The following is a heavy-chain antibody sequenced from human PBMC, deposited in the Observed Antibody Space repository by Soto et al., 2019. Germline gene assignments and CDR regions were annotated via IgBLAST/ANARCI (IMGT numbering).Heavy chain of an antibody. CDR3: ARVRGGYCSTTACSPGAFEI. CDR1: GGAISRGAYY. V-gene: IGHV4-31*03. CDR2: ISNRGTA. J-gene: IGHJ3*02. D-gene: IGHD2-2*01. Sequence: PSETLSLTCTVSGGAISRGAYYWSWIRQQPGKGLEWIGYISNRGTADHNPSLKSRVTISVDTSKNQFSLNLSSVTAADTAIYYFARVRGGYCSTTACSPGAFEIWGQGTMVTVSS.